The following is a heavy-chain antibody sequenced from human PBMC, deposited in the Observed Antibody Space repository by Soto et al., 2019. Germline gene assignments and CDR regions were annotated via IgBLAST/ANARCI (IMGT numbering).Heavy chain of an antibody. V-gene: IGHV3-33*01. J-gene: IGHJ4*02. CDR3: ARSPAGYSYGYGADY. CDR2: IWYDGSNK. CDR1: GFSFSTYG. D-gene: IGHD5-18*01. Sequence: GGSLRLSCAASGFSFSTYGMHWVRQAPGKGLEWVAVIWYDGSNKYYADSVKGRFTVSRDNSKNTLYLQMNSLRAEDTAVYYCARSPAGYSYGYGADYWGQGTLVTVSS.